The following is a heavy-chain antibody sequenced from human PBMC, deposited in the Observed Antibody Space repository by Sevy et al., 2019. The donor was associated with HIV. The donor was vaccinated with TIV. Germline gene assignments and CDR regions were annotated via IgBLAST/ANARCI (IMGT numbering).Heavy chain of an antibody. J-gene: IGHJ4*02. V-gene: IGHV3-49*01. CDR1: GFTFGDCA. Sequence: GGSLRLSCTTSGFTFGDCAMSWFRQAPGKGLEWVGFIRSRAYGGTTEYTGSVKGRFTISRDDSNSIAYLQMNSLKTEDTAVYYCSRVLGWAAPEQLYYWGQGTLVTVSS. D-gene: IGHD1-1*01. CDR2: IRSRAYGGTT. CDR3: SRVLGWAAPEQLYY.